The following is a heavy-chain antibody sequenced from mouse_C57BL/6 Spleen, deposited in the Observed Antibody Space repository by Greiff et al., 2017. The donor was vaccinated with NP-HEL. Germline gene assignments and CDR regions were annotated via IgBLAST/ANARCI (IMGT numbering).Heavy chain of an antibody. CDR2: IDPSDSYT. V-gene: IGHV1-50*01. J-gene: IGHJ3*01. CDR1: GYTFTSYW. CDR3: ARDSSGYGAY. D-gene: IGHD3-2*02. Sequence: QVQLQQPGAELVKPGASVKLSCKASGYTFTSYWMQWVKQRPGQGLEWIGEIDPSDSYTNYNQKFKGKATLTVDTSSSTAYMQLSSLTSEDSAVYYCARDSSGYGAYWGQGTLVTVSA.